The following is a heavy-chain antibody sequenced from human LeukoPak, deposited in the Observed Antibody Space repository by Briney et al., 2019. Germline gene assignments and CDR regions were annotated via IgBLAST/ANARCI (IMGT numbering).Heavy chain of an antibody. CDR1: GLTFSSYG. J-gene: IGHJ4*02. V-gene: IGHV3-23*01. Sequence: GGSLRLSCAASGLTFSSYGMSWGRQAPGKGLEWVSAISGSGGSTYYADSVKGRFTISRDNSKNTLYLQMNSLRAEDTAVYYCAKQAGSSSGWYTNFDYWGQGTLVTVSS. CDR3: AKQAGSSSGWYTNFDY. CDR2: ISGSGGST. D-gene: IGHD6-19*01.